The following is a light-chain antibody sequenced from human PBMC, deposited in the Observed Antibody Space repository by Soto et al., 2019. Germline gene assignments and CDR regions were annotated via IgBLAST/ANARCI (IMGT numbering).Light chain of an antibody. CDR2: KAS. V-gene: IGKV1-5*03. CDR1: QSVSSW. Sequence: DVQLTQSPSTLSASVGDRVTITCRASQSVSSWLAWYQAKPGKAPNLLIYKASTLESGVPSRFSGSESGTEFTRTISSLQPDDFATYYCQQYRSYSWTFGQGTKVEI. CDR3: QQYRSYSWT. J-gene: IGKJ1*01.